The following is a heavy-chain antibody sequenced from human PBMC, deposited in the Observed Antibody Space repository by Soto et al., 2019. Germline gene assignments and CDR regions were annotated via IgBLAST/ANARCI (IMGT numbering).Heavy chain of an antibody. CDR3: ASGDEHSTSQPHS. V-gene: IGHV1-3*04. J-gene: IGHJ4*02. Sequence: VQLVQSGAEVKKSGASVKVSCKTSGYIFTNYAMNWVRQAPGQRLEWMGWIYTGNGNTKYSQTFQDRLTITMDTSASTAYMELSSLRSEDTALYYCASGDEHSTSQPHSWGQGTLVTVSS. CDR2: IYTGNGNT. CDR1: GYIFTNYA. D-gene: IGHD7-27*01.